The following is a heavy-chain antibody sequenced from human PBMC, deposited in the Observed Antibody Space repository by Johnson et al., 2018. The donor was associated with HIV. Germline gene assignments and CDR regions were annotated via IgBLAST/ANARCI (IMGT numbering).Heavy chain of an antibody. CDR1: GFKFDDYG. CDR3: ARVVAFEVRDLYYYDSSGSNDVFDI. D-gene: IGHD3-22*01. V-gene: IGHV3-20*04. J-gene: IGHJ3*02. Sequence: VQLVESGGGVVRPGGSLRLSCAASGFKFDDYGMSWVRQGPGKGLEWVSSINWNGGTTTYADSVKGRFTISRDNAQTSLYLQMNSLRAEDTALYYCARVVAFEVRDLYYYDSSGSNDVFDIWGQGTMVTVSS. CDR2: INWNGGTT.